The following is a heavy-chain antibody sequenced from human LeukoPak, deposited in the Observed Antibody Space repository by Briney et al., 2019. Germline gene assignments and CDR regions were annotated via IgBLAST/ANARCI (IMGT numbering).Heavy chain of an antibody. CDR1: GFTFSNYV. V-gene: IGHV3-23*01. CDR2: ISGNGVST. CDR3: ATLKDKWLQSPGTDY. Sequence: GGSLRLSCAASGFTFSNYVASWVRQAPGKGLEWVSVISGNGVSTNYADSVKGRFTISRDNSKNTVFLQMNSLRAEDTAVYYCATLKDKWLQSPGTDYWGQGTLVTVSS. J-gene: IGHJ4*02. D-gene: IGHD5-24*01.